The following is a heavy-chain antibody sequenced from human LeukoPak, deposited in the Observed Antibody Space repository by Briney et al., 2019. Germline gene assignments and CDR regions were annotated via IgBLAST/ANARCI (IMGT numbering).Heavy chain of an antibody. CDR2: IIPIFGTA. J-gene: IGHJ6*02. D-gene: IGHD1-26*01. V-gene: IGHV1-69*01. CDR3: ARDLGGATKGGSYYYYGMDV. CDR1: GGTFSSYA. Sequence: GASVKVSCKASGGTFSSYAISWVRQAPGQGLEWMGGIIPIFGTANYAQKFQGRVTITADESTSTAYMELSSLRSEDTAVYYCARDLGGATKGGSYYYYGMDVWGQGTTVTVSS.